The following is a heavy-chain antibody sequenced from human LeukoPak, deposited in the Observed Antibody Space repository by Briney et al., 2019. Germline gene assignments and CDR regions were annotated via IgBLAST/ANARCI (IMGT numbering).Heavy chain of an antibody. CDR3: ASLGSSVAAAFDI. V-gene: IGHV4-34*01. Sequence: SETLSLTCAVYGGSFSGYYWSWIRQPPGKGLEWIGEINHSGSTNYNPSLKSRATISVDTSKNQFSLKLSSVTAADTAVYYCASLGSSVAAAFDIWGQGTMVTVSS. CDR2: INHSGST. CDR1: GGSFSGYY. D-gene: IGHD6-19*01. J-gene: IGHJ3*02.